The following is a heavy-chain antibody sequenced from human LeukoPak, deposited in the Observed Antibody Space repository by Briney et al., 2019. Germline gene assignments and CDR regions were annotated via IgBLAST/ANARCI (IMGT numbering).Heavy chain of an antibody. CDR1: GFTFSSYG. J-gene: IGHJ4*02. D-gene: IGHD4-17*01. V-gene: IGHV3-30*02. CDR2: IRYDGSNK. CDR3: AKCGDYGDYVYFDY. Sequence: GGSLRLSCAASGFTFSSYGMHWVRQAPGKGPEWVAFIRYDGSNKYYADSVKGRFTISRDNSKNTLYLQMNSLRAEDTAVYYCAKCGDYGDYVYFDYWGQGTLVTVSS.